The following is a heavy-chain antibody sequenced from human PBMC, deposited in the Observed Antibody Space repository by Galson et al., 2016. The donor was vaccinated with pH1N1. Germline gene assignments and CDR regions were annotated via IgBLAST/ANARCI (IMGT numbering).Heavy chain of an antibody. V-gene: IGHV3-30*03. D-gene: IGHD5-12*01. CDR3: ARDSEYSGHEGFH. Sequence: SLRLSCAASGFTFSRYGMHWVRQAPGKGLEWVAAISSDGTNKYCSDSVRGRFSISRDNSKNTLYLQMDSLRAEDTAVYYCARDSEYSGHEGFHWAQGTLVIVSS. CDR2: ISSDGTNK. J-gene: IGHJ4*02. CDR1: GFTFSRYG.